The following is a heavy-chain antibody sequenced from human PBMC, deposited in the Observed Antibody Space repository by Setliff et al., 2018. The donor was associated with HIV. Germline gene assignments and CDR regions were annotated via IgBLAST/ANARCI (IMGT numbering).Heavy chain of an antibody. CDR3: AEGFWSGPLFDP. J-gene: IGHJ5*01. CDR2: IYYVGST. D-gene: IGHD3-3*01. CDR1: GDSIRSRSFY. Sequence: PSETLSLTCNVSGDSIRSRSFYWAWIRQTPGERPEWIGTIYYVGSTYYNPYLKSRISIFVDPSKNQFSLKLYSVTAADTAVYYCAEGFWSGPLFDPWGRGTLVTVSS. V-gene: IGHV4-39*01.